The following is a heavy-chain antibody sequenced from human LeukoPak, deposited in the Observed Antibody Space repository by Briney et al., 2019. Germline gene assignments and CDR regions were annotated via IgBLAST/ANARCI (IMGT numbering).Heavy chain of an antibody. CDR3: ARVHSSGSSYYMDV. Sequence: GGSLRLSCAASGFIVSSNYMSWVRQAPGKGLEWVSVIYDGDSTYYADSVKGRFTISRDNSKNTLFLQMNSLRAEDTAVYYWARVHSSGSSYYMDVWGKGTTVTVSS. J-gene: IGHJ6*03. CDR2: IYDGDST. CDR1: GFIVSSNY. D-gene: IGHD3-10*01. V-gene: IGHV3-53*01.